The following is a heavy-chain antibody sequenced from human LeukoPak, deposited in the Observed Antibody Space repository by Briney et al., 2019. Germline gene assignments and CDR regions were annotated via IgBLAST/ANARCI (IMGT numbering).Heavy chain of an antibody. CDR1: GFRFDDHA. Sequence: GRSLRLSCAASGFRFDDHAMHWVRQAPGKGLEWVSGISWNSGSIGYADSAKDRFTISRDNAKNSLYLQMNSLRDEDTALYYCAKVDNSSGHPDYWGQGTLVTVSS. CDR3: AKVDNSSGHPDY. J-gene: IGHJ4*02. D-gene: IGHD3-22*01. CDR2: ISWNSGSI. V-gene: IGHV3-9*01.